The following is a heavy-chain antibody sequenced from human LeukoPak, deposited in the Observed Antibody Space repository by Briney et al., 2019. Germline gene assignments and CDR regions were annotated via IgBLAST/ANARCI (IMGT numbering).Heavy chain of an antibody. D-gene: IGHD5-18*01. J-gene: IGHJ4*02. Sequence: GGSLRLSCAASGFIFSSYWMSWVRQAPGKGLEWVANIKYDGSETYHVDSVKGRFTISRDNAKNSLYLQMNSLRVEDTAVYYCARVKYSYGFGDYWGQGTLVTVSS. CDR3: ARVKYSYGFGDY. V-gene: IGHV3-7*01. CDR2: IKYDGSET. CDR1: GFIFSSYW.